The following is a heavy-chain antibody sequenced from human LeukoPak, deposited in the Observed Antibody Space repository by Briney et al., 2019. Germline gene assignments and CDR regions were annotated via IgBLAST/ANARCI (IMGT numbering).Heavy chain of an antibody. Sequence: GGSLRLSCAASGFTFSDYYMSWIRQAPGKGLEWVSYISSSGSTIYYADSVKGRFTIPRDNAKNSLYLQMNSLRAEDTAVYYCASLDRGYYYSFDYWGQGILVTVSS. V-gene: IGHV3-11*04. CDR1: GFTFSDYY. D-gene: IGHD2/OR15-2a*01. CDR2: ISSSGSTI. CDR3: ASLDRGYYYSFDY. J-gene: IGHJ4*02.